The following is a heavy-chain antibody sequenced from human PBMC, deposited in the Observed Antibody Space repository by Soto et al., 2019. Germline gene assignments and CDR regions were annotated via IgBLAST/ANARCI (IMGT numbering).Heavy chain of an antibody. CDR1: GGSISSYY. CDR3: ARDFMRYDY. J-gene: IGHJ4*02. V-gene: IGHV4-59*01. Sequence: PSETLSLTCPVSGGSISSYYWSWIRQPPGKGLEWIGYIYYSGSTNYNPSLKSRVTISVDTSKNQFSLKLSSVTAADTAVYYCARDFMRYDYWGQGTLVTVS. D-gene: IGHD2-8*01. CDR2: IYYSGST.